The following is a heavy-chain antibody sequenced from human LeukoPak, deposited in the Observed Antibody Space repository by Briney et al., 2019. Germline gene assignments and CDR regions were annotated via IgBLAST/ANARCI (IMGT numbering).Heavy chain of an antibody. Sequence: SETLSLTCTVSGRSFSSYYWSWIRQPPGKGLEWIGYIYYSGSTNYNPSLKSRVTISVDTSKNQFSLKLSSVTAADTAVYYCARRVANAYYMDVWGKGTTVTVSS. J-gene: IGHJ6*03. CDR1: GRSFSSYY. V-gene: IGHV4-59*01. CDR3: ARRVANAYYMDV. CDR2: IYYSGST. D-gene: IGHD5-12*01.